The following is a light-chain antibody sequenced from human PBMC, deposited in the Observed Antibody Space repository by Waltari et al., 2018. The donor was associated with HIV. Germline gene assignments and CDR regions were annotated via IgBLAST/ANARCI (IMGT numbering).Light chain of an antibody. V-gene: IGLV1-40*01. CDR2: CNR. Sequence: SVLTQPPSVSGAPGQRVTISCSESGSNIGATYDVHWYQHLPGTAPKLLFYCNRHRPGGVPDRLAGSKSGTSASLAITGLQPEDEGDYYCQSYDSRLSGAVFGGGTKLTVL. CDR1: GSNIGATYD. CDR3: QSYDSRLSGAV. J-gene: IGLJ2*01.